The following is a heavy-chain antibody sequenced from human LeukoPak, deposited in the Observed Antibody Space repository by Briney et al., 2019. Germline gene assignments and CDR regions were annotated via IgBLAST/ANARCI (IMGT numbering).Heavy chain of an antibody. CDR3: VRDIRSVGDFFYFGY. CDR1: GASISTHH. V-gene: IGHV4-59*11. Sequence: PSETLSLTCTVSGASISTHHWSWIRQPPGKGLEWIGYMYHSGSPTLNPSLMSRVAMSVDTSKNQFSLRLTSVTAADTAVYYCVRDIRSVGDFFYFGYWGQGTLVTVSS. J-gene: IGHJ4*02. CDR2: MYHSGSP. D-gene: IGHD1-26*01.